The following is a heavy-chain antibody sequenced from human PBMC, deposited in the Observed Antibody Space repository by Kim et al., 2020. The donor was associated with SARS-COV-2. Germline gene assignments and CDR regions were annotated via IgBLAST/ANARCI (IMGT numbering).Heavy chain of an antibody. J-gene: IGHJ3*02. V-gene: IGHV3-23*01. Sequence: GGSLRLSCATSGFTFSNYAMSWVRQAPGKGLEWVSGISGSGGSTYYADSVKGRFTISRDNSKNTLYLQMNSLRAEDTAVYYCVKVTGAVRGVIIDAFDIWGQGTMVTVSS. CDR1: GFTFSNYA. CDR3: VKVTGAVRGVIIDAFDI. D-gene: IGHD3-10*01. CDR2: ISGSGGST.